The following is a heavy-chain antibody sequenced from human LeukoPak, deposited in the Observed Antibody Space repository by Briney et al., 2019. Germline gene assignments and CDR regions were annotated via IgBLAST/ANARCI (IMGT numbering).Heavy chain of an antibody. V-gene: IGHV3-30*04. D-gene: IGHD3-10*01. Sequence: ERSLRLSCAASGFTFSSYAMHWVRQAPGKGLEWVAVISYDGSNKYYADSVKGRFTISRDNSKNTLCLQMNSLRAEDTAVYYCARVGAITMVRGVIRDYWGQGTLVTVSS. CDR3: ARVGAITMVRGVIRDY. J-gene: IGHJ4*02. CDR2: ISYDGSNK. CDR1: GFTFSSYA.